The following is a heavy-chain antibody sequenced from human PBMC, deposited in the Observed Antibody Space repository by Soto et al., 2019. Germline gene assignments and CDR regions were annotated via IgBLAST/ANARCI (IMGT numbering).Heavy chain of an antibody. CDR1: GFTFTNAW. D-gene: IGHD3-22*01. J-gene: IGHJ4*01. CDR2: IKSKTDGGTT. V-gene: IGHV3-15*07. CDR3: TTDSYSTIIIVRFDY. Sequence: PGGSLRLSCAASGFTFTNAWINWVRQAPGKGLEWVGRIKSKTDGGTTDYAEPVKGRFAISRADSNNMVYLQMNSLKIEDTAVYYCTTDSYSTIIIVRFDYWGHGTLVTVSS.